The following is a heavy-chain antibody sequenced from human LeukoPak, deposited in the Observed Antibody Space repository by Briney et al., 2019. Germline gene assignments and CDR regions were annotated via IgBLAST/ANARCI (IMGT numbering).Heavy chain of an antibody. J-gene: IGHJ4*02. V-gene: IGHV3-64*01. CDR3: AKVRWGSDNALDS. Sequence: GGSLRLSCAASGFTFSSYAMHWVRQAPGKGLEYVSAISSNGGSTYYANSVKGRFTISRDNSMNTLYLQMNSLTAEDTAVYYCAKVRWGSDNALDSWGQGTLVTGSS. D-gene: IGHD3-16*01. CDR2: ISSNGGST. CDR1: GFTFSSYA.